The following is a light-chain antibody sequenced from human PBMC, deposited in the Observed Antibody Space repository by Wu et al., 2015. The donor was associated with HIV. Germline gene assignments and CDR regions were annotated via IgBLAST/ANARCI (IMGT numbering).Light chain of an antibody. CDR1: QSVGTS. CDR2: DAS. V-gene: IGKV3-11*01. J-gene: IGKJ1*01. CDR3: QQRINWPWT. Sequence: EIVLTQSPATLSLSPGERATLSCRACQSVGTSLTWYQQKPGQAPRVLIYDASNRATGIPDRFSGSGSGTDFTLTISSLEAEDFAVYYCQQRINWPWTFGQGTKVEIK.